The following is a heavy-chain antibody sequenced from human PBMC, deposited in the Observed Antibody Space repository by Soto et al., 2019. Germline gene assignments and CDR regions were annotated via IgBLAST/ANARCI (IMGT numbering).Heavy chain of an antibody. CDR2: TYTSGST. D-gene: IGHD3-22*01. V-gene: IGHV4-4*07. J-gene: IGHJ3*02. Sequence: PSETLSLTCTVSGGSISSYYWSWIRQPAGKGLEWIGRTYTSGSTNYNPSLKSRVTMSVDTSKNQFSLKLSSVTAADTAVYYCASEPFLNYYDTYAFDIWGQGTMVTVSS. CDR3: ASEPFLNYYDTYAFDI. CDR1: GGSISSYY.